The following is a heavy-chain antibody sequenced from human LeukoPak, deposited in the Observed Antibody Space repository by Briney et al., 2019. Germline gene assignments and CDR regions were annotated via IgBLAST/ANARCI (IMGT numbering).Heavy chain of an antibody. J-gene: IGHJ4*02. CDR1: GYTLTELS. V-gene: IGHV1-24*01. CDR3: ATSPIVATIISFDY. CDR2: FDPEDGET. D-gene: IGHD5-12*01. Sequence: ASVTVSSKVSGYTLTELSMHWVRQAPGKGLEWMGGFDPEDGETIYAQKFQGRVTMTEDTSTDTAYMELSSLRSENTAVYYCATSPIVATIISFDYWGQGTLVTVSS.